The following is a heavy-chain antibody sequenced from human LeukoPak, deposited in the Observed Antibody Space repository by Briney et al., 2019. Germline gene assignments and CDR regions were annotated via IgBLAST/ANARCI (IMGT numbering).Heavy chain of an antibody. J-gene: IGHJ4*02. V-gene: IGHV3-21*01. D-gene: IGHD4-17*01. CDR1: GFTLSSYA. CDR2: ISSSSSYI. CDR3: ARDPNYGDYSTGDY. Sequence: GGSLRLSCAASGFTLSSYAMSWVRQAPGKGLEWVSSISSSSSYIYYADSVKGRFTISRDNAKNSLYLQMNSLRAEDTAVYYCARDPNYGDYSTGDYWGQGTLVTVSS.